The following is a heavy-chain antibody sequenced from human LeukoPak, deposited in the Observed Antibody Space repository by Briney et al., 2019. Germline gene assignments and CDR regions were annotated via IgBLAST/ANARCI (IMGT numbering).Heavy chain of an antibody. CDR2: IYYSGST. V-gene: IGHV4-39*01. D-gene: IGHD3-9*01. CDR1: GGSISSSSYY. J-gene: IGHJ4*02. CDR3: ASHDILTGYYTYYFDY. Sequence: SETLSLTCTVSGGSISSSSYYWGWIRQPPGKGLEWIGSIYYSGSTYYNPSLKSRVTISVDTSKNQFSLKLSSVTAADTAVYYCASHDILTGYYTYYFDYWGQGTLVTVSS.